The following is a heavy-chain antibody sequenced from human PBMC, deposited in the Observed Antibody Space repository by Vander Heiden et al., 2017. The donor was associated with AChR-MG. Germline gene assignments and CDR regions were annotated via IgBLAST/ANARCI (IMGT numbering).Heavy chain of an antibody. D-gene: IGHD6-19*01. CDR3: ARDGIAVAEGAFDI. Sequence: QVQLVESGGGVVQPGRSLRLSCAAPGFSFSRYGMHWVRQAPGKGLEWVAVIWYDGSNKYYADSVKGRFTISRDNSKNTLYLQMNSLRAEDTAVYYCARDGIAVAEGAFDIWGQGTMVTVSS. J-gene: IGHJ3*02. CDR2: IWYDGSNK. V-gene: IGHV3-33*01. CDR1: GFSFSRYG.